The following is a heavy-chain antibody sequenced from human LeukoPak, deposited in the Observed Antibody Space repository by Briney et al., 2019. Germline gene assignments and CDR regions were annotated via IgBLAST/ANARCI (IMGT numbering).Heavy chain of an antibody. CDR2: TYYSGST. CDR1: GDSVSNSHYY. V-gene: IGHV4-39*01. D-gene: IGHD6-19*01. CDR3: ARHVRASGWYSRPSWFDP. Sequence: SETLSLTCTVSGDSVSNSHYYWGWIRQPPGKGLEWIGTTYYSGSTDYNPSLMSRVTIFVDTSKNHLSLSLSSVTAADTAVYYCARHVRASGWYSRPSWFDPWGQGALVTVSS. J-gene: IGHJ5*02.